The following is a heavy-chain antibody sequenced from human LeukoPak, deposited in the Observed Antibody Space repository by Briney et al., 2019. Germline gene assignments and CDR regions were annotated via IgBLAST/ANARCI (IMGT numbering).Heavy chain of an antibody. CDR1: GGSISSGGYS. J-gene: IGHJ4*02. Sequence: SQTLSLTCAVSGGSISSGGYSWSWLRQPPGTGLDWLGYIYHSGSTYYNPSLKSRITISVDRSKNQFSLKLSSVTAADTAVYYCARGKAGSYGDYFDYWGQGTLVTVSS. D-gene: IGHD3-10*01. V-gene: IGHV4-30-2*01. CDR3: ARGKAGSYGDYFDY. CDR2: IYHSGST.